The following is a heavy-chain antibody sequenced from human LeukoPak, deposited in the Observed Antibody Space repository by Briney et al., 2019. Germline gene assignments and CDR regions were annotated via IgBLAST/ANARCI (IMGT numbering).Heavy chain of an antibody. Sequence: PSQTLSLTCIVSGDSISSGDYYWSWTRQPAGKGLEWIGRISSSGSTNYNPSLKSRVTISVDTSKNQFSLKLSSVTAADTAVYFCAGGPYSYDSSGAFDIWGQGTMVTVSS. CDR2: ISSSGST. CDR3: AGGPYSYDSSGAFDI. V-gene: IGHV4-61*02. D-gene: IGHD3-22*01. CDR1: GDSISSGDYY. J-gene: IGHJ3*02.